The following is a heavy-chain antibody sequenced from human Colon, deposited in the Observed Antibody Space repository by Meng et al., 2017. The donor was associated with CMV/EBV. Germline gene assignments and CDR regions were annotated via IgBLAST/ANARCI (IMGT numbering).Heavy chain of an antibody. CDR1: GFSFSSFA. J-gene: IGHJ3*02. CDR2: IRDTGART. CDR3: AILAVAAAGNAFDI. V-gene: IGHV3-23*01. D-gene: IGHD2-15*01. Sequence: GESLKISCACSGFSFSSFAISWVRQAPGKGLEWVSLIRDTGARTYYADSVKGRFTISRDNSKNALFLEMNSLRAEDTAVYYCAILAVAAAGNAFDIWGQGTMVTVSS.